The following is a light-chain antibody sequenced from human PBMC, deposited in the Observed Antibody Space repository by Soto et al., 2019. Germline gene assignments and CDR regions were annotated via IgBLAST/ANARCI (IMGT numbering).Light chain of an antibody. CDR3: TSYSSGSTHVI. CDR1: SSDIGDYDY. Sequence: QSALTQPASVSGSPGQSITLSCTGTSSDIGDYDYVSWYQRHPGKAPKLIIYDVTNRPSGVSYRFSGSKSGNTASLTISGLQAEDEADYYCTSYSSGSTHVIFGGGTKLTVL. J-gene: IGLJ2*01. CDR2: DVT. V-gene: IGLV2-14*03.